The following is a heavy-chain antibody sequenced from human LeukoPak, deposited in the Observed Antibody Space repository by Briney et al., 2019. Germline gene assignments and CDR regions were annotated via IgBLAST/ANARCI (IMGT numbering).Heavy chain of an antibody. CDR1: GGSFSGYY. V-gene: IGHV4-34*01. J-gene: IGHJ4*02. D-gene: IGHD1-26*01. CDR2: INHSGST. CDR3: ARDIPPRGLGALSLTYYFDY. Sequence: SETLSLTCAVYGGSFSGYYWSWIRQPPGKGLEWIGEINHSGSTNYNPSLKSRVTISVDTSKNQFSLKLSSVTAADTAVYYCARDIPPRGLGALSLTYYFDYWGQGTLVTVSS.